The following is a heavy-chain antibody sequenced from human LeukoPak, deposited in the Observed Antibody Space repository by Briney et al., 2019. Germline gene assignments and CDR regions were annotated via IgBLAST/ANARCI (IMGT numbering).Heavy chain of an antibody. J-gene: IGHJ4*02. D-gene: IGHD6-13*01. V-gene: IGHV4-38-2*02. CDR2: IYHSGST. CDR1: GYSISSGYY. CDR3: ARAGPQQLLFDY. Sequence: PSETLSLTCTVSGYSISSGYYWGWIRQPPGKGLEWIGSIYHSGSTYYNPSLKSRVTISVDTSKNQFSLKLSSVTAADTAVYYCARAGPQQLLFDYWGQGTLVTVSS.